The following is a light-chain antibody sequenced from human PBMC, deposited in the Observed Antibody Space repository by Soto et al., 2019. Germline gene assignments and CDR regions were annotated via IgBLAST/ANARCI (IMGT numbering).Light chain of an antibody. J-gene: IGKJ1*01. CDR2: AAS. CDR3: QQYYSYSWT. Sequence: AIRMTQSPSSFSASTGDRVTITCRASQGISSYLAWYQQKPGKAPKLLIYAASTLQSGVPSRSSGSGSGTDFTLTISCLQSEDFATYYCQQYYSYSWTFGQGTKVEIK. V-gene: IGKV1-8*01. CDR1: QGISSY.